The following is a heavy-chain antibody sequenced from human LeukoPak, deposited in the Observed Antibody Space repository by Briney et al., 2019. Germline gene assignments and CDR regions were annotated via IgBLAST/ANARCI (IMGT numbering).Heavy chain of an antibody. CDR1: GLSFSVYS. Sequence: PGGSLRLSCAASGLSFSVYSMNWVRQAPGKGLEWLSYISSSSNVIYYADSVKGRFTISRDNSKNTPYLQMNSLRAEDTAVYYCAKGSPYSSSSGVFDYWGQGTLVTVSS. D-gene: IGHD6-6*01. J-gene: IGHJ4*02. V-gene: IGHV3-48*01. CDR3: AKGSPYSSSSGVFDY. CDR2: ISSSSNVI.